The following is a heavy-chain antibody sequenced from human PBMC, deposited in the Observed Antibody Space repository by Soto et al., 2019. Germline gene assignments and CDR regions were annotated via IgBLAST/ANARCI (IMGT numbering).Heavy chain of an antibody. J-gene: IGHJ6*02. CDR2: IYYSGST. CDR1: GGSISSYY. CDR3: ARVSSSSWYVYYYGMEV. V-gene: IGHV4-59*01. Sequence: PSETLSLTCTVSGGSISSYYWSWIRQPPGKGLEWIGYIYYSGSTNYNPSLKSRVTISVDTSKNQFSLKLSSVTAADTAVYYCARVSSSSWYVYYYGMEVWGQGTTVTVSS. D-gene: IGHD6-13*01.